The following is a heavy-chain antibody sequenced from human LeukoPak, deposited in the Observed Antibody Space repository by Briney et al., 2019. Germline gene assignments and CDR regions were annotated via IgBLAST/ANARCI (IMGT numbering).Heavy chain of an antibody. CDR3: AREVSGTAMGFYYYGMDV. J-gene: IGHJ6*02. D-gene: IGHD5-18*01. CDR1: GGTFSSYA. Sequence: SVKVPCKASGGTFSSYAISWVRQAPGQGLEWMGRIIPIFGIANYAQKFQGRVTITADKSTSTAYMELSSLRSEDTAVYYCAREVSGTAMGFYYYGMDVWGQGTTVTVSS. CDR2: IIPIFGIA. V-gene: IGHV1-69*04.